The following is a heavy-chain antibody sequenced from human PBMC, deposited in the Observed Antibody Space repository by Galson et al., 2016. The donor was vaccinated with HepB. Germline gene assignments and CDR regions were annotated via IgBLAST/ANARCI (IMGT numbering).Heavy chain of an antibody. J-gene: IGHJ5*02. Sequence: PALVKPTQTLTLTCTFSGFSLNSGGEGVGWIRQPPGKALEWLALIYWDGEERYRPALQNRLTISNDTSKNQVVLTMTNMDAVDTGTYFCAHLGGNRASCFDPWGQGALVAVS. CDR3: AHLGGNRASCFDP. V-gene: IGHV2-5*02. D-gene: IGHD2/OR15-2a*01. CDR1: GFSLNSGGEG. CDR2: IYWDGEE.